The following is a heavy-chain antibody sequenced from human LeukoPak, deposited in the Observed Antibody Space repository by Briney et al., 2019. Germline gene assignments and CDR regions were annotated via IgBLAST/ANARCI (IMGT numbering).Heavy chain of an antibody. CDR1: EDSISSSNYY. Sequence: SETLSLTCTVSEDSISSSNYYWSWIRQPPGKGLEWIGEINHSGSTNYNPSLKSRVTISVDTSKNQFSLKLSSVTAADTAVYYCARAMKEDRPFLWYYYYYGMDVWGQGTTVTVSS. CDR3: ARAMKEDRPFLWYYYYYGMDV. CDR2: INHSGST. V-gene: IGHV4-39*07. J-gene: IGHJ6*02. D-gene: IGHD2-15*01.